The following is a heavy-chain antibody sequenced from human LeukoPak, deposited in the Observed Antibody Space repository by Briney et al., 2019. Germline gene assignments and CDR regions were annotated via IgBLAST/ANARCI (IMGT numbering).Heavy chain of an antibody. Sequence: GGSLRLSCAASGFTSSSYGMHWVRQAPGKGLEWVAVIWYDGSNKYYADSVKGRFTISRDNSKNTLYLQMNSLRAEDTAVYYCARAPGEVVTAIRYYFDYWGQGTLVTVSS. D-gene: IGHD2-21*02. CDR1: GFTSSSYG. V-gene: IGHV3-33*01. CDR2: IWYDGSNK. CDR3: ARAPGEVVTAIRYYFDY. J-gene: IGHJ4*02.